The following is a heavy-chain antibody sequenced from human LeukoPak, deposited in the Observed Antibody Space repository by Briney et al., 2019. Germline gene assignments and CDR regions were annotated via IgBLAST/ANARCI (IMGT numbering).Heavy chain of an antibody. J-gene: IGHJ4*02. Sequence: SETLSLTCTVSGGSISSSIYYWGWIRQPPGQGLEWIGSIYYSGSTYYNPSLKSRVTISVDTSKNQFSLKLSSVTAADTAVYYCARLMTHYFDYWGQGTLVTVSS. CDR3: ARLMTHYFDY. D-gene: IGHD2-21*02. CDR1: GGSISSSIYY. V-gene: IGHV4-39*01. CDR2: IYYSGST.